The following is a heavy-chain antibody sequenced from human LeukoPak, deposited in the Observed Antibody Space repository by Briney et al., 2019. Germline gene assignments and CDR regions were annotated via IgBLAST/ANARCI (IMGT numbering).Heavy chain of an antibody. D-gene: IGHD3-22*01. V-gene: IGHV3-73*01. CDR2: IRGKDSTYAT. J-gene: IGHJ3*02. CDR1: GFTFSVSS. Sequence: GGSLRLSCAASGFTFSVSSMHWVRQASGKGLEWIGRIRGKDSTYATAYAASVKGRFTISRDDSESTAFLQMNSLKPEDTAMYYCTSSYDRGGYYYGDAFDIWGQGTLVTVSS. CDR3: TSSYDRGGYYYGDAFDI.